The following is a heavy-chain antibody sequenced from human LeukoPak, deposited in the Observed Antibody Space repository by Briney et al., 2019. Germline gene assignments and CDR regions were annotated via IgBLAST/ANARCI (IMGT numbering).Heavy chain of an antibody. Sequence: PGGSLRLSCEASGFTFRSYSMNWVRQAPGKGLEWISYISGSSNSIYYADSVKGRFTISRDNAKNSLFLQMNSLRDEDTAVYYCVKPFYYDGSGYSPHFDYWGQGTLVTVSS. CDR3: VKPFYYDGSGYSPHFDY. V-gene: IGHV3-48*02. D-gene: IGHD3-22*01. CDR1: GFTFRSYS. CDR2: ISGSSNSI. J-gene: IGHJ4*02.